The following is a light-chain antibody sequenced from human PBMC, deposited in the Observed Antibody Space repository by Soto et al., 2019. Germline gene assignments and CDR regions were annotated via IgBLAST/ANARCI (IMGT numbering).Light chain of an antibody. Sequence: EIVLTQSPGTLSLSPGERATLSCRAIQSVSSSYLAWYQQKPGQAPRLLIYGASSRTTGIPERFSGSGSGTDFTLTISRLEPEDFAVYYCQHYGSSPSTFGQGTRLEIK. V-gene: IGKV3-20*01. CDR2: GAS. CDR3: QHYGSSPST. J-gene: IGKJ5*01. CDR1: QSVSSSY.